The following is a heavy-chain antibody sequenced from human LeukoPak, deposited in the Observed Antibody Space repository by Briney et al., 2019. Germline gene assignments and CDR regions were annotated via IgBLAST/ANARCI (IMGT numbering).Heavy chain of an antibody. V-gene: IGHV4-4*07. CDR1: GGSISGDH. J-gene: IGHJ4*02. D-gene: IGHD5-24*01. Sequence: PSETLSLTCTVSGGSISGDHWNWIRQPAGKGLEWIGRIYTSGSTNYNPSLKSRVTMSVDTSKNQFSLKLSSVTAADTAVYYCARVYLGGDGYNFFDYWGQGTLVTVSS. CDR3: ARVYLGGDGYNFFDY. CDR2: IYTSGST.